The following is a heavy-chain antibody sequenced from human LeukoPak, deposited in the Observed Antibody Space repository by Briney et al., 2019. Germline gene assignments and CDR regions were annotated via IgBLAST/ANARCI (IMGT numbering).Heavy chain of an antibody. CDR1: GYTFTGYY. D-gene: IGHD1-14*01. Sequence: GASVKVSCKASGYTFTGYYMHWVRQAPGQGLEWMGRINPNSGGTNYAQKFQGRVTMTRDTSISTAYMELSRLRSDDTAVYYCARVANRGYYYMDVWGKGTTVTVSS. CDR3: ARVANRGYYYMDV. J-gene: IGHJ6*03. V-gene: IGHV1-2*06. CDR2: INPNSGGT.